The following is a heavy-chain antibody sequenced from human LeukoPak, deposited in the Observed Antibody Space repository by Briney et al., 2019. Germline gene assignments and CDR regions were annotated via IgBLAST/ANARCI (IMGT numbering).Heavy chain of an antibody. V-gene: IGHV4-30-2*01. D-gene: IGHD2-2*01. Sequence: SSETLSLTCAVSGGSISSGGYSWSWIRQPPGKGLEWIGYIYHSGSTYYNPSLKSRVTISVDRSKNQLSLKLSSVTAADTAVYYCARGHVPSNWFDPWGQGTLVTVSS. J-gene: IGHJ5*02. CDR1: GGSISSGGYS. CDR3: ARGHVPSNWFDP. CDR2: IYHSGST.